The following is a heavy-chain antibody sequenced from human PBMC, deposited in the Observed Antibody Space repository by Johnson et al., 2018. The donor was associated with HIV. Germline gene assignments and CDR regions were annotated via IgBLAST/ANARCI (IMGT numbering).Heavy chain of an antibody. V-gene: IGHV3-30*02. Sequence: QVQLVESGGGVVQPGGSLRLSCAASVFTFSSYGMHWVRQAPGKGLEWVAFIRYDGSNKYYGDFVKGRFSISRDNSKNTLYLQMNSLRAEDTAVYYCAKARARFYGAFDMWGQGTMVTVSS. CDR1: VFTFSSYG. CDR2: IRYDGSNK. CDR3: AKARARFYGAFDM. D-gene: IGHD2/OR15-2a*01. J-gene: IGHJ3*02.